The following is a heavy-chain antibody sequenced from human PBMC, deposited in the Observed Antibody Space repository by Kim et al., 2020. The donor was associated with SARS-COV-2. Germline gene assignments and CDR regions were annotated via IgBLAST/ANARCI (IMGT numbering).Heavy chain of an antibody. D-gene: IGHD2-8*01. CDR3: ARSEDIVLMVYASYYFDY. Sequence: SETLSLTCTVSGGSISSSSYYWGWIRQPPGKGLEWIGSIYYSGSTYYNPSLKSRVTISVDTSKNQFSLKLSSVTAADTAVYYCARSEDIVLMVYASYYFDYWGQGTLVTVSS. CDR2: IYYSGST. J-gene: IGHJ4*02. V-gene: IGHV4-39*01. CDR1: GGSISSSSYY.